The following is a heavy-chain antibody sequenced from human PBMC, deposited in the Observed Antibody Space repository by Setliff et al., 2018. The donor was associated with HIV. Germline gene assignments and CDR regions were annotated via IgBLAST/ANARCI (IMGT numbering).Heavy chain of an antibody. D-gene: IGHD2-2*01. CDR2: IHYNGRT. CDR1: GDSITNDDYY. CDR3: AKVAVTEYCSSTSCQNWFDP. J-gene: IGHJ5*02. Sequence: SETLSLTCTVSGDSITNDDYYWGWIRQPPGKGLEWIAIIHYNGRTYYDPSLKSRVTIFVDTSKTQFSLRLISVTAADTAVYYCAKVAVTEYCSSTSCQNWFDPWGQGTLVTV. V-gene: IGHV4-39*01.